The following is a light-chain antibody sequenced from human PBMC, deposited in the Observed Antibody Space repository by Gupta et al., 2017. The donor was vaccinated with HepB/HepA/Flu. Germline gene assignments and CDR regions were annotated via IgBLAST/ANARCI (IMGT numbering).Light chain of an antibody. Sequence: QSVLTQPPSASGTPLQRVTISCSGSASNFGSESFTWYRQLPATATKFRIDDKHKRPSGVTDRSACSKSGTSDYPDLRGGQSEDEGLYYCAAWAASMNGWVFGGGTKLTVL. CDR1: ASNFGSES. V-gene: IGLV1-44*01. CDR3: AAWAASMNGWV. J-gene: IGLJ3*02. CDR2: DKH.